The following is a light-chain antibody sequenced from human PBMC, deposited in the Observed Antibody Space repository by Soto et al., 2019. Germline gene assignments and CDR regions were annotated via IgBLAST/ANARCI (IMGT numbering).Light chain of an antibody. V-gene: IGKV3-11*01. CDR1: QSISDT. J-gene: IGKJ5*01. CDR3: QQRRNLVT. Sequence: VLTQSPLSRPVTPGDAATLSFRASQSISDTLAWYQQKPGQAPRLLISDASTRASGIPARLSGSGSGTDFTLTISSLEPEDFAVYYCQQRRNLVTFGPGTRLEN. CDR2: DAS.